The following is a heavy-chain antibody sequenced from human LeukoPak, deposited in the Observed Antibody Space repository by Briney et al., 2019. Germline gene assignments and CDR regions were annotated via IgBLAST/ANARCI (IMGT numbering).Heavy chain of an antibody. J-gene: IGHJ4*02. CDR2: IDWGEDK. CDR1: GFSLTTTEMS. D-gene: IGHD3-16*01. Sequence: SGPALLQPTPTLTFTCTFSGFSLTTTEMSVSWIRQPPGKALEWLALIDWGEDKYYSTSLKTRLAISKDTSRNQVVLTMTNVDPVDTATYYCARTFTRGGYYFDYWGPGTLVTVSS. V-gene: IGHV2-70*01. CDR3: ARTFTRGGYYFDY.